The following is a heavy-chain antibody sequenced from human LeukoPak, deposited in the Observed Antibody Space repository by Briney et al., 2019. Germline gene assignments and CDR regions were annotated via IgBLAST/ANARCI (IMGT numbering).Heavy chain of an antibody. D-gene: IGHD5-24*01. CDR1: GGSISNHY. CDR2: IHYGGNT. CDR3: VRRGDGYPYYFDY. J-gene: IGHJ4*02. Sequence: SETLSLTCTVSGGSISNHYWSWIRQPPGKGPEWIGYIHYGGNTDYNPSLKSRLTISVDTSKNQFSLKLSSVTAADTAVYYCVRRGDGYPYYFDYWGQGTLVTVSS. V-gene: IGHV4-59*11.